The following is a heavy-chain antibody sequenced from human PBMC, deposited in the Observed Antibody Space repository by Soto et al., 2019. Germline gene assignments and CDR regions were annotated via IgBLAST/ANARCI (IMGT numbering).Heavy chain of an antibody. J-gene: IGHJ5*02. CDR3: AREAILTISGFDP. V-gene: IGHV4-30-4*01. Sequence: SETLSLTCTVSGGSISSGDYYWSWIRQPPGKGLEWIGYIYYSGSTYYNPSLKSRVTISVDTSKNQFSLKLSSVTAADTAVYYCAREAILTISGFDPWGQGTLVTVSS. D-gene: IGHD3-3*01. CDR1: GGSISSGDYY. CDR2: IYYSGST.